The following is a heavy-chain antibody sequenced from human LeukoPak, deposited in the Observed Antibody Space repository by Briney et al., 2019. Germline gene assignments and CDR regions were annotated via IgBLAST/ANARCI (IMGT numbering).Heavy chain of an antibody. Sequence: SETLSLTCTVSGDSISNFYWSWIRQPAGKGLEWIGRIYTSGSTNYNPSLKSRVTMSVDTSKNQFSLKLSSVTAADTAVYYCARSINGYNFFDSWGQGTLVTVSS. D-gene: IGHD5-24*01. CDR2: IYTSGST. J-gene: IGHJ4*02. V-gene: IGHV4-4*07. CDR3: ARSINGYNFFDS. CDR1: GDSISNFY.